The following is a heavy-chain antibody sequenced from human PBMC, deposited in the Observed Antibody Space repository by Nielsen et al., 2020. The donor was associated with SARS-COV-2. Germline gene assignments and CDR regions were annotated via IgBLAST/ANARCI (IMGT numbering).Heavy chain of an antibody. D-gene: IGHD2-8*01. Sequence: GESLKISCVASGFTFRGYEMNWVRQAPGKGLERVSYISSDATTIFYVDSVKGRFIMSRDNARNSLYLQMNSLRVEDTAIYYCVRENGHFDYWGQGALVTVSS. V-gene: IGHV3-48*03. CDR2: ISSDATTI. J-gene: IGHJ4*02. CDR1: GFTFRGYE. CDR3: VRENGHFDY.